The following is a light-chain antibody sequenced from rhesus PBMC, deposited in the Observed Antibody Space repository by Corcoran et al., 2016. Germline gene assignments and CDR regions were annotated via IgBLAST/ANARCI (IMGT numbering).Light chain of an antibody. CDR3: SSYASISTFI. J-gene: IGLJ1*01. V-gene: IGLV2-13*03. CDR1: SSDIGCYNR. Sequence: QAAPTQSPSVSGSPGQSVTISCTGTSSDIGCYNRVSWYKQHPGKAPKLMIYAVSKLPSGVSDRVSGSKSGNTASLTISGLQAEDEADYYFSSYASISTFIFGAVTRLTVL. CDR2: AVS.